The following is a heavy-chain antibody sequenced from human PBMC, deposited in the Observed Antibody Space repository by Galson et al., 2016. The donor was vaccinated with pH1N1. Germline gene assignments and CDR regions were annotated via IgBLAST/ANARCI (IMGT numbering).Heavy chain of an antibody. CDR2: INQDGSEK. CDR3: ARGVDTGGR. Sequence: SLRLSCAASGFTFTSYWMHWVRQAPGKGLEWVTNINQDGSEKYYVDSVKGRFTISRDNAKNTLYLQMDSLRAEDTAVYYCARGVDTGGRWGQGTLVTVSS. D-gene: IGHD5-18*01. J-gene: IGHJ4*02. V-gene: IGHV3-7*04. CDR1: GFTFTSYW.